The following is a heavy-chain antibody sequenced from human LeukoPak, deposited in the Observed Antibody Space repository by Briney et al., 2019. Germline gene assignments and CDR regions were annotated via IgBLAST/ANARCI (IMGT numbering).Heavy chain of an antibody. CDR1: GYIFSDYY. CDR2: INPKSGAA. CDR3: ARDLGDTYGSVGDFDY. J-gene: IGHJ4*02. D-gene: IGHD3-10*01. Sequence: ASVKVSCKASGYIFSDYYMHWVRQAPGQGLEWLGWINPKSGAADYAQQFRGRVTMTRDTSINTDYMEMKRVTSDDTAVYYCARDLGDTYGSVGDFDYWGQGTLVTVSS. V-gene: IGHV1-2*02.